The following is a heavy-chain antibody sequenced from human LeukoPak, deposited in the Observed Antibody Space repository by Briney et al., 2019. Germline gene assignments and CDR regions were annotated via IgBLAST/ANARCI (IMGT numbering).Heavy chain of an antibody. D-gene: IGHD3-22*01. CDR3: ARAFAYYHDSSGYVALDY. J-gene: IGHJ4*02. CDR2: ISSSSSTI. CDR1: GFTFSSYS. V-gene: IGHV3-48*02. Sequence: PGGSLRLSCAASGFTFSSYSMNWVRQAPGKGLEWVSYISSSSSTIYYADSVKGRFTISRDNAKNSLYLQMNSLRDEDTAVYYCARAFAYYHDSSGYVALDYWGQGTLVTVSS.